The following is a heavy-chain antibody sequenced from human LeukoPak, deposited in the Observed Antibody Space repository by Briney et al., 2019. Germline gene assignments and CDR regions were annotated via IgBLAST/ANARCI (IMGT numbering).Heavy chain of an antibody. V-gene: IGHV1-8*03. CDR3: ARGFQRIDP. J-gene: IGHJ5*02. CDR1: GYTFTSYY. CDR2: MNPNSGNT. Sequence: ASVKVSCKASGYTFTSYYMHWVRQATGQGLEWMGWMNPNSGNTGYAQKFQGRVTITRNTSISTAYMELSSLRSEDTAVYYCARGFQRIDPWGQGTLVTVSS.